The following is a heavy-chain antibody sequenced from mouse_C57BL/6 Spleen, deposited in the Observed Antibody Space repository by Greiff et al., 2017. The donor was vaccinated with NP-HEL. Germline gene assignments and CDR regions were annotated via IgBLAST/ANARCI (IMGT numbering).Heavy chain of an antibody. J-gene: IGHJ1*03. CDR2: INPSTGGT. CDR1: GYSFTGYY. V-gene: IGHV1-42*01. Sequence: VQLKESGPELVKPGASVKISCKASGYSFTGYYMNWVKQSPEKSLEWIGEINPSTGGTTYNQKFKAKATLTVDKSSSTAYMQLKSLTSEDSAVYYCATSVVARDWYFDVWGTGTTVTVSS. D-gene: IGHD1-1*01. CDR3: ATSVVARDWYFDV.